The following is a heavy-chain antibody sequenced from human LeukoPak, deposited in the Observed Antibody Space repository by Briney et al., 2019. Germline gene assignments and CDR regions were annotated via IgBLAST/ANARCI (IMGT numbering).Heavy chain of an antibody. V-gene: IGHV1-18*01. Sequence: ASVKVSCKASGYTFTSYGISWVRQAPGQGLEWMGWISAYNGNTNYAQKLQGRVTMTTDTSTSTAYMELRSLRSDDTAVYYCARDRGDFWSGYYPNDYWGQGTLVTVSS. J-gene: IGHJ4*02. CDR1: GYTFTSYG. CDR2: ISAYNGNT. D-gene: IGHD3-3*01. CDR3: ARDRGDFWSGYYPNDY.